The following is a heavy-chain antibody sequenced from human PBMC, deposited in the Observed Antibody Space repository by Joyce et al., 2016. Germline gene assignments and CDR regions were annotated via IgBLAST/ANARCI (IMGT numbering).Heavy chain of an antibody. CDR3: AREGLPHGGFDY. CDR1: GFTLTGYY. CDR2: IKTENGYT. Sequence: QVQMVQYGTEVKKTGASVKVSCKGSGFTLTGYYIYWVRQAPGQGLEMMGCIKTENGYTHYTQNFQGRITMTRDTSINTAYMEVTRLRSDDTAFYYCAREGLPHGGFDYWGLGTLVTVSS. J-gene: IGHJ4*02. V-gene: IGHV1-2*02. D-gene: IGHD3-10*01.